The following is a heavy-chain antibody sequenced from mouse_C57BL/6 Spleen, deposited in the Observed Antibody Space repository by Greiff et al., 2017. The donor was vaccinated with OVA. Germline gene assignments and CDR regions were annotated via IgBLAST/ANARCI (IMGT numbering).Heavy chain of an antibody. Sequence: EVQLQQSGPGLVKPSQSLSLTCSVTGYSITSGYYWNWIRQFPGNKLEWMGYISYDGSHNYNPSLKNRISITRDTSKNQFFLKLNSVTTEDTATYYCARGYGSSPWYFDVWGTGTTVTVSS. CDR1: GYSITSGYY. V-gene: IGHV3-6*01. CDR3: ARGYGSSPWYFDV. CDR2: ISYDGSH. D-gene: IGHD1-1*01. J-gene: IGHJ1*03.